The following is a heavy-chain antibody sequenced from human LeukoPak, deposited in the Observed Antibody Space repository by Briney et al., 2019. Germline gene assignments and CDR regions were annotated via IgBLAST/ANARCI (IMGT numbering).Heavy chain of an antibody. J-gene: IGHJ4*02. D-gene: IGHD6-13*01. V-gene: IGHV3-23*01. CDR3: AKDSRSSWYY. CDR2: ISGSGGST. Sequence: PGGSLRLSCAASGFTFSSYGMHWVRQAPGKGLEWVSAISGSGGSTYYADSVKGRFTISRDNSKNTLYLQMNSLRAEDTAVYYCAKDSRSSWYYWGQGTLVTVSS. CDR1: GFTFSSYG.